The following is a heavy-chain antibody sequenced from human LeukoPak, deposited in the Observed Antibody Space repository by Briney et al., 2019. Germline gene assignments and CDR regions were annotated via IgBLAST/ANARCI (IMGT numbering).Heavy chain of an antibody. CDR2: ISNSGGTT. J-gene: IGHJ6*03. Sequence: PGGSLRLSCAASGFTFSSYAMSWVRQAPGKGLEWVSTISNSGGTTYYADSVKGRFTISRDNAKNSLYLQMNSLRAEDTAVYYCARVDAAAYYYYYYYMDVWGKGTTVTISS. CDR3: ARVDAAAYYYYYYYMDV. CDR1: GFTFSSYA. D-gene: IGHD2-2*01. V-gene: IGHV3-23*01.